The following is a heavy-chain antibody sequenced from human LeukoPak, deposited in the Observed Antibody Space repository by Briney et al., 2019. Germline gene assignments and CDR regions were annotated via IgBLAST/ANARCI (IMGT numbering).Heavy chain of an antibody. V-gene: IGHV3-48*04. J-gene: IGHJ4*02. CDR2: ISSSGSTI. CDR1: GFTFSSYS. D-gene: IGHD7-27*01. CDR3: ASAWGSFDY. Sequence: PGGSLRLSCAASGFTFSSYSMNWVRQAPGKGLEWVSYISSSGSTIYYADSVKGRFTISRDNAKNSLYLQMNSLRAEDTAVYYCASAWGSFDYWGQGTLVTVSS.